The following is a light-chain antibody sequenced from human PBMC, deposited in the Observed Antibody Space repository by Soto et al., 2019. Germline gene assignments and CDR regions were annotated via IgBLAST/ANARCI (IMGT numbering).Light chain of an antibody. J-gene: IGLJ2*01. CDR1: SGDVGRYNY. Sequence: QSVLTQPPSASGSPGQSVTISCTGTSGDVGRYNYVSWYQQHPGKAPKLMIYEVGNRPSGVPDRFSGSKSGNTASLTVSGLQAEDEADYYCSSYTGNNNLVVFGGGTKLTVL. CDR2: EVG. V-gene: IGLV2-8*01. CDR3: SSYTGNNNLVV.